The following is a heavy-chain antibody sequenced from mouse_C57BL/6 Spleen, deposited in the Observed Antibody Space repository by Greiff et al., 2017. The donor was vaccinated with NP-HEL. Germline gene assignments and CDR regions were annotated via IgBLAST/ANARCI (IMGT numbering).Heavy chain of an antibody. Sequence: VQLQQPGAELVKPGASVKLSCKASGYTFTSYWMQWVKQRPGQGLEWIGEIDPSDSYTNYNQKFKGKATLTVDTSSSTAYMQLSSLTSEDSAVYYCARRGLTTAMDYWGQGTSVTVSS. CDR2: IDPSDSYT. V-gene: IGHV1-50*01. CDR1: GYTFTSYW. CDR3: ARRGLTTAMDY. D-gene: IGHD1-1*01. J-gene: IGHJ4*01.